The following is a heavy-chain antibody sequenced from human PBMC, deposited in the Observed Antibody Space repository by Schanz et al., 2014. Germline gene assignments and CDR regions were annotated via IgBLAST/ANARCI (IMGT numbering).Heavy chain of an antibody. J-gene: IGHJ3*01. CDR2: ISRDASSR. CDR3: ARDGGRDGYNLAFDV. CDR1: GFNFSTYA. D-gene: IGHD5-12*01. Sequence: QVQLVESGGGVVQPGRSLRLSCPASGFNFSTYAMHWVRQAPGKGLQWVAVISRDASSRYYADSVKGRFIISRDSSKNTLFLQMNSLRAEDTAVYFCARDGGRDGYNLAFDVWGQGTLVTVSS. V-gene: IGHV3-30*14.